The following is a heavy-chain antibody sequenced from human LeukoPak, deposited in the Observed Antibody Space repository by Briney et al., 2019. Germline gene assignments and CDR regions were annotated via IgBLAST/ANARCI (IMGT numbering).Heavy chain of an antibody. CDR3: ARVVYYDYYYGMDV. J-gene: IGHJ6*02. CDR2: INPNSGGT. D-gene: IGHD3-22*01. Sequence: ASVEVSCKASGYTFTGYYMHWVRQAPGQGLEWMGWINPNSGGTNYAQKFQGRVTMTRDTSISTAYMELSRLRSDDTAVYYCARVVYYDYYYGMDVWGQGTTVTVSS. V-gene: IGHV1-2*02. CDR1: GYTFTGYY.